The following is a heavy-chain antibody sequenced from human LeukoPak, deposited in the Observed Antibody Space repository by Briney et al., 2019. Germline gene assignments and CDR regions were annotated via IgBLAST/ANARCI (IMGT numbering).Heavy chain of an antibody. CDR3: ASWRVGDGSGSKVDY. V-gene: IGHV4-4*02. CDR2: IYHSGSI. D-gene: IGHD3-10*01. CDR1: GASISSTKW. Sequence: KPSGTLSLTCAVSGASISSTKWWTWVRQPPGKGLEWIGEIYHSGSINYNPSLRSRVTISIDKSKNQFSLKVSSVTAADTAVYYCASWRVGDGSGSKVDYWGQGTLVTVSS. J-gene: IGHJ4*02.